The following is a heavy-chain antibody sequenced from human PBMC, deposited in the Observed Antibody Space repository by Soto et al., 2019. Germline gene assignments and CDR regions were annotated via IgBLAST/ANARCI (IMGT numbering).Heavy chain of an antibody. CDR3: ARLYSSGWIDAFDI. CDR2: MNQDGSEK. Sequence: GGSLRLSCAVSGFTFSSYWMSWVRQAPGKGLEWVANMNQDGSEKYYVDSVKGRFTISRDNAKNSLYLQMNSLRAEDTAVYYCARLYSSGWIDAFDIWGQGTMVTVSS. CDR1: GFTFSSYW. D-gene: IGHD6-19*01. J-gene: IGHJ3*02. V-gene: IGHV3-7*01.